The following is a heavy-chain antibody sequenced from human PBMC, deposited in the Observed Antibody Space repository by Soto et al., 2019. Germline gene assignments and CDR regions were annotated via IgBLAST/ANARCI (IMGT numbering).Heavy chain of an antibody. CDR1: GGSISSSSYY. CDR2: VYYSGSA. J-gene: IGHJ4*02. CDR3: ARLRIDDYSNFYFDY. D-gene: IGHD4-4*01. V-gene: IGHV4-39*01. Sequence: PSETLSLTCTVSGGSISSSSYYWGWIRQPPGKGLEWIGGVYYSGSAYYNPSLRSRVTISVDTSKNQFSLKLRSVTAADTAVYYCARLRIDDYSNFYFDYWGKRTLVTVSS.